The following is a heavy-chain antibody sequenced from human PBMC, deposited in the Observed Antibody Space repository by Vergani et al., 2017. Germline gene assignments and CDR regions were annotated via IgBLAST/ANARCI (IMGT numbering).Heavy chain of an antibody. CDR1: GYTFTSYD. CDR3: ARSVVPAAISSDAFDI. Sequence: QVQLVQSGAEVKKPGASVKVSCKASGYTFTSYDINWVRQATGQGLEWMGWMNPNSGNTGYAQKFQGRVTMTRNTSISTAYMELSSLRSEDTAVYYCARSVVPAAISSDAFDIWGQGTMVTVSS. D-gene: IGHD2-2*02. V-gene: IGHV1-8*01. CDR2: MNPNSGNT. J-gene: IGHJ3*02.